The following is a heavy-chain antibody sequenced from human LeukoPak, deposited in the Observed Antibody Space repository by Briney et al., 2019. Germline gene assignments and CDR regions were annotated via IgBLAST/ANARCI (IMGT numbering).Heavy chain of an antibody. Sequence: SETLSLTCTVSGGSISSYYWSWIRQPPGKGLEWIGYIYYSGSTNYNPSLKSRVTISVDTSKNQFSLKLSSVTAADAAVYYCASSYYDSSGYPYAFDIWGQGTMVTVSS. CDR2: IYYSGST. CDR3: ASSYYDSSGYPYAFDI. D-gene: IGHD3-22*01. J-gene: IGHJ3*02. CDR1: GGSISSYY. V-gene: IGHV4-59*08.